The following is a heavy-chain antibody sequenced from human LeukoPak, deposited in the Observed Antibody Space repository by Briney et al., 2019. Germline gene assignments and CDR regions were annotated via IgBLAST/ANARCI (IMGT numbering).Heavy chain of an antibody. Sequence: GGSLRLSCAASGFTFSSYGMHWVRQAPGKGLEWVAVISYDGSNKYYADSVKGRFTISSDNSKNTLYLQMNSLRAEDTAVYYCAKDGLRGQYSYGPGRFDYWGQGTLVTVSS. CDR3: AKDGLRGQYSYGPGRFDY. D-gene: IGHD5-18*01. J-gene: IGHJ4*02. V-gene: IGHV3-30*18. CDR2: ISYDGSNK. CDR1: GFTFSSYG.